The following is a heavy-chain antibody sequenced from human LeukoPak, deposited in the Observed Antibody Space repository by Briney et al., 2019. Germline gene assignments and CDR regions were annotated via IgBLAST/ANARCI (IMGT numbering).Heavy chain of an antibody. CDR1: GFIFNNAW. D-gene: IGHD4-17*01. V-gene: IGHV3-15*01. CDR3: TTVSTVTYGY. CDR2: IKSKTDGGTA. J-gene: IGHJ4*02. Sequence: PGGSLRLSCAASGFIFNNAWVIWVRQAPGKGLECVGRIKSKTDGGTADYTAPVKGRFTVSRDDSKNTLYLQMNSLKTEDTAVYYCTTVSTVTYGYWGQGTLVTVSS.